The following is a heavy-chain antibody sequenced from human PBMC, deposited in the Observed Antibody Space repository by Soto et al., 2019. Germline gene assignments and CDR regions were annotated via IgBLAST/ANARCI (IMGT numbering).Heavy chain of an antibody. CDR1: GYTFTSYA. Sequence: GASVKVSCKASGYTFTSYAMHWVRQAPGQRLEWMGWVNAGNGNTKYSQKFQGRVTITRDTSASTAYMELSSLRSEDTAVYYCARDWFTLIAADNFWGQGTLVTVSS. D-gene: IGHD6-13*01. V-gene: IGHV1-3*01. CDR2: VNAGNGNT. J-gene: IGHJ4*02. CDR3: ARDWFTLIAADNF.